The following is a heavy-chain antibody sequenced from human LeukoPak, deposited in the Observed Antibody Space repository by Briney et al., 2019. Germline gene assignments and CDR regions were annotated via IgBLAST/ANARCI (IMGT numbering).Heavy chain of an antibody. J-gene: IGHJ6*02. CDR1: GFTSSSYW. V-gene: IGHV3-48*04. CDR2: ISSSGSTI. D-gene: IGHD3-3*01. Sequence: GGSLRLSCAASGFTSSSYWMSWVRQAPGKGLEWVSYISSSGSTIYYADSVKGRFTISRDNAKNSLYLQMNSLRAEDTAVYYCARDGSPFWSGPEVNYYYGMDVWGQGTTVTVSS. CDR3: ARDGSPFWSGPEVNYYYGMDV.